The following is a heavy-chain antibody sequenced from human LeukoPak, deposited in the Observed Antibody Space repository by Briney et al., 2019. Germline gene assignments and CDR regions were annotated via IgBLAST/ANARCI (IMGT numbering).Heavy chain of an antibody. CDR3: ARVRRGQRFRNWFDP. CDR2: INHSGST. V-gene: IGHV4-34*01. Sequence: SETLSLTCAVYGGSFSGYYWSWIRQPPGKGLEWIGEINHSGSTNYNPSLKSRVTISVDTSKNQLSLKLSSVTAADTAVYYCARVRRGQRFRNWFDPWGQGTLVTVSS. J-gene: IGHJ5*02. D-gene: IGHD6-25*01. CDR1: GGSFSGYY.